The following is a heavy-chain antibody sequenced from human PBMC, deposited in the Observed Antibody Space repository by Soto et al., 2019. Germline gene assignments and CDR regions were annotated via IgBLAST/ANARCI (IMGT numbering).Heavy chain of an antibody. CDR1: GYTFTSYY. CDR2: INPSGGST. Sequence: ASVKVSCKASGYTFTSYYMHWVRQAPGQGLEWMGIINPSGGSTSYAQKFQGRVTMTRDTSTSTVYMELSSLRSEDTAVYYCAERLSEWLVHLDPWSQGTLVTVSS. V-gene: IGHV1-46*01. J-gene: IGHJ5*02. CDR3: AERLSEWLVHLDP. D-gene: IGHD5-12*01.